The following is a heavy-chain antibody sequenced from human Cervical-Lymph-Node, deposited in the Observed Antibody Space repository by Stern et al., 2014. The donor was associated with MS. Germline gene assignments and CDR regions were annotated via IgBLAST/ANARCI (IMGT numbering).Heavy chain of an antibody. J-gene: IGHJ4*02. V-gene: IGHV2-70*01. CDR3: ARSRYYYDSSGYYFDY. CDR1: GFSLSTSGMC. CDR2: IDWDDDK. Sequence: QVTLKESGPALVKPTQTLTLTCTFSGFSLSTSGMCVSWIRQPPGKALEWLALIDWDDDKYYSTSLKTRLTISKDTSKNQVVLTMTNMDPVDTATYYCARSRYYYDSSGYYFDYWGQGTLVTVSS. D-gene: IGHD3-22*01.